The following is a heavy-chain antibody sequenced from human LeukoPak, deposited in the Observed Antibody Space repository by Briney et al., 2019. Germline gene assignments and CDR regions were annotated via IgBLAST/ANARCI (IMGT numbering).Heavy chain of an antibody. CDR1: GFTFSSYA. CDR2: VSGSGGST. CDR3: AKVGATQDF. J-gene: IGHJ4*02. D-gene: IGHD1-26*01. Sequence: GGSLRLSCAASGFTFSSYAVSWVRQTPGKGLQWVSAVSGSGGSTYYADSVKGRFTIFRDNSQNTLYLQMNSLRAEDTAVYYCAKVGATQDFWGQGTLVTVSS. V-gene: IGHV3-23*01.